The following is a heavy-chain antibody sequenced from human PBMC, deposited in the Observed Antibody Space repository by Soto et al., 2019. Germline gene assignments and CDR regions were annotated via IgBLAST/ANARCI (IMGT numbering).Heavy chain of an antibody. CDR1: GFTFSSYS. D-gene: IGHD3-3*01. Sequence: EVQLVESGGGLVKPGGSLRLSCAASGFTFSSYSMNWVRQARGKGLEWVSSISSSSSYINYADSVKGRFTISRDNAKHTLYLQMNSLKAEDTAVYYCARDPYDSYAFEGAVGYFDYWGQGTLVTVSS. CDR3: ARDPYDSYAFEGAVGYFDY. J-gene: IGHJ4*02. V-gene: IGHV3-21*01. CDR2: ISSSSSYI.